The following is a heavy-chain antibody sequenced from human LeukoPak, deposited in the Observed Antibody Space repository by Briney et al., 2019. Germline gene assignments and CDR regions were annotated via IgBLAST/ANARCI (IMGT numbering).Heavy chain of an antibody. CDR3: ARDSLLPSAMGYYYMDV. CDR2: IYTSGST. J-gene: IGHJ6*03. V-gene: IGHV4-61*02. D-gene: IGHD2-2*01. CDR1: GGSIRSGSYY. Sequence: SETLSLTXSVSGGSIRSGSYYWSWIRQPAGKGLDWIGRIYTSGSTNHNPSLKSRVTISVDTSKNQFSLKLSSVTAADTALYFCARDSLLPSAMGYYYMDVWGKGTTVTVPS.